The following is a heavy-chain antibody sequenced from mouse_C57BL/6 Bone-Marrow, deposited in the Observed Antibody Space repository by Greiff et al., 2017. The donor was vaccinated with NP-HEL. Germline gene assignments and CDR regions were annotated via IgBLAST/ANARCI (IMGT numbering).Heavy chain of an antibody. J-gene: IGHJ2*01. CDR1: GFTFSDYG. CDR2: ISNLVYSI. Sequence: EVKLMESGGGLVQPGGSLKLSCAASGFTFSDYGMAWVRQAPRKGPEGVAFISNLVYSIYYADTVTGRFTISRENAKNTPYLEMSSLRSEDTAMYYCARHGDDSYFDYWGQGTTLTVSS. V-gene: IGHV5-15*01. CDR3: ARHGDDSYFDY. D-gene: IGHD2-4*01.